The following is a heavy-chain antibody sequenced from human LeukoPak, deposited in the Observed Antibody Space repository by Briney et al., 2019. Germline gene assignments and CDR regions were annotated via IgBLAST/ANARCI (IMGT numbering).Heavy chain of an antibody. CDR3: ARDDILGYCSGGSCSTFDY. CDR2: IYHSGST. V-gene: IGHV4-38-2*02. Sequence: SGTLSLTCAVSGYSISSGYYWGWIRQPPGKGLEWIGSIYHSGSTYYNPSLKSRVTISVDTSKNQFSLKLSSVTAADTAVYYCARDDILGYCSGGSCSTFDYWGQGTLVTVSS. CDR1: GYSISSGYY. D-gene: IGHD2-15*01. J-gene: IGHJ4*02.